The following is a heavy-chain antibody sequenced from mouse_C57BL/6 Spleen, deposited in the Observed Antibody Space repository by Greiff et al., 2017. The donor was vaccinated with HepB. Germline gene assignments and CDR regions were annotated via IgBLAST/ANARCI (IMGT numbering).Heavy chain of an antibody. CDR1: GFSLTSYG. Sequence: QVQLKQSGPGLVQPSQSLSITCTVSGFSLTSYGVHWVRQSPGKGLEWLGVIWSGGSTDYNAAFISRLSISKDNSKSQVFFKMNSLQADDTAIYYCARALLRHWYFDVWGTGTTVTVSS. CDR2: IWSGGST. V-gene: IGHV2-2*01. J-gene: IGHJ1*03. CDR3: ARALLRHWYFDV. D-gene: IGHD1-1*01.